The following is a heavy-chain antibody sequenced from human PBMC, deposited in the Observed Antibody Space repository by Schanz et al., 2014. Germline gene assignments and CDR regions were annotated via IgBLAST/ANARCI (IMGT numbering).Heavy chain of an antibody. CDR1: GFAFSSYG. CDR2: ISGSGGST. V-gene: IGHV3-23*01. CDR3: APDGAAEGCYSAGPHIDY. Sequence: EVQLLESGGGLAQPGGSLRLSCLASGFAFSSYGMNWLRQAPGKGLEWVSAISGSGGSTYYADSVKGRFTISRDSSKNTRLLQMNRLRADDTAVYYGAPDGAAEGCYSAGPHIDYWGQGTLLTVSP. J-gene: IGHJ4*02. D-gene: IGHD2-15*01.